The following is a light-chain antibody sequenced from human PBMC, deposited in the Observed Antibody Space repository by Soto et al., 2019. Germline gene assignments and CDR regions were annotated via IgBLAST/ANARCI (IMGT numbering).Light chain of an antibody. J-gene: IGKJ1*01. V-gene: IGKV1-5*01. CDR1: QSISSW. Sequence: DIPRTQDPASLSATVGDRVTITCVASQSISSWLAWYQQKPGKAPKLLIYDASSLESGVPSRFSGSGSGTEFTLTISRLQPDDFATYYCQHYNSYSEAFGQGTKVDTK. CDR3: QHYNSYSEA. CDR2: DAS.